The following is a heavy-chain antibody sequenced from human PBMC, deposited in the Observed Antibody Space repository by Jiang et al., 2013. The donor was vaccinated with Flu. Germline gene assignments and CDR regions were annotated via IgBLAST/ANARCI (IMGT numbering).Heavy chain of an antibody. V-gene: IGHV3-21*01. CDR3: ARDHCSGGSCYSLNYYYYGMDV. CDR1: GFTLSSFS. J-gene: IGHJ6*02. Sequence: VQLVESGGGLVKPGGSLRLSCAASGFTLSSFSMHWVRQAPGKGLEWVSSISDSDSYINYADSVRSRFTIYRDNAKNSLFLQMNSLRAEDTAVYYCARDHCSGGSCYSLNYYYYGMDVWGQGTAVTGLL. CDR2: ISDSDSYI. D-gene: IGHD2-15*01.